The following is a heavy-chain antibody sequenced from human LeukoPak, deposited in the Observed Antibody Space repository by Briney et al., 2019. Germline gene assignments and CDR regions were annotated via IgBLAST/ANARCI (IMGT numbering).Heavy chain of an antibody. V-gene: IGHV4-39*07. J-gene: IGHJ4*02. Sequence: SETLSLTCTVSGGSISSSSYYWGWIRQPPGKGLEWIGSIYYSGSTYYNPSLKSRVTISVDTSKNQFSLKLSSVTAADTAVYYCARDPGSYFDYWGQGTLVTVSS. CDR1: GGSISSSSYY. CDR2: IYYSGST. D-gene: IGHD2-15*01. CDR3: ARDPGSYFDY.